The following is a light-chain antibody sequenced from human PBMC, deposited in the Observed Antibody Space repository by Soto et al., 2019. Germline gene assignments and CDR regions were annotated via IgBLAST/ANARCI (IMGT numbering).Light chain of an antibody. CDR3: CSYIGSYSYV. CDR2: DVS. V-gene: IGLV2-11*01. Sequence: QSVLTQPRSVSVSPGQSVTVSCTGTSSDVGGYDYVSWYQQYPGKAPKLMIYDVSKRPSGVPDRFSGSKSGNTASLTISGLQAEDEADYYCCSYIGSYSYVFGTGTKVTVL. J-gene: IGLJ1*01. CDR1: SSDVGGYDY.